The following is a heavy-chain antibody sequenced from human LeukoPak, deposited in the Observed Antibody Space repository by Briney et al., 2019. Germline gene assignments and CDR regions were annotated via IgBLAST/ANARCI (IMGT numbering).Heavy chain of an antibody. CDR1: GFTFSSYA. V-gene: IGHV3-64*01. CDR2: ISSNGGST. Sequence: GGSLRLSCAASGFTFSSYAMSWVRQAPGKGLEYVSAISSNGGSTYYANSVKGRFTISRDNSKNTLYLQMGSLRAEDMAVYYCARGWTSNDYWGQGTLVTVSS. D-gene: IGHD3/OR15-3a*01. CDR3: ARGWTSNDY. J-gene: IGHJ4*02.